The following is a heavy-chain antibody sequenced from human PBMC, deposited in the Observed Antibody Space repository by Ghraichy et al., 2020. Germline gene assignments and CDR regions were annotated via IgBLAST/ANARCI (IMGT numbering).Heavy chain of an antibody. CDR2: ISSSSSYI. CDR3: AREHYGDYERVFDY. CDR1: GFTFSSYS. V-gene: IGHV3-21*01. J-gene: IGHJ4*02. Sequence: GGSLRLSCAASGFTFSSYSMNWVRQAPGKGLEWVSSISSSSSYIYYADSVKGRFTISRDNAKNSLYLQMNSLRAEDTAVYYCAREHYGDYERVFDYWGQGTLVTVSS. D-gene: IGHD4-17*01.